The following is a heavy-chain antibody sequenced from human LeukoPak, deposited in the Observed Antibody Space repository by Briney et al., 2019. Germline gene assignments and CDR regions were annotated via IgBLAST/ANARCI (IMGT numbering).Heavy chain of an antibody. CDR1: GFTFSSYS. D-gene: IGHD3-22*01. CDR2: ITRSSIYI. CDR3: ARDRYDSSGYYCISXY. Sequence: GGSLRLSCAASGFTFSSYSMTWVRQAPGKGLEWVSSITRSSIYIYYADSVKGRFTISRDNAKNLLYLQMNSLRAEDTAVYYCARDRYDSSGYYCISXYWGXXTLXTVSS. V-gene: IGHV3-21*06. J-gene: IGHJ4*01.